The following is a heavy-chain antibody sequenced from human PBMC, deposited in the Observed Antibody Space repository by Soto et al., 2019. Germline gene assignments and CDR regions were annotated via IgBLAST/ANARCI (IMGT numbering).Heavy chain of an antibody. CDR3: ARRYGGAFDI. D-gene: IGHD3-10*01. Sequence: QVQLQESGPGLVKPSETLSLTCTVSGGSISSYYWSWIRQPPGKGLEWIGYIYYSGSTNYNPSLKSRVTISVDSTKNQVSLKLSSVTAADTAVYYCARRYGGAFDIWGQGTMVTVSS. J-gene: IGHJ3*02. CDR2: IYYSGST. CDR1: GGSISSYY. V-gene: IGHV4-59*08.